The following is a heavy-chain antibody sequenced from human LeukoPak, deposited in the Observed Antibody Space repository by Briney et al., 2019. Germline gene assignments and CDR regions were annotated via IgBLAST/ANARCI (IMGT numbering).Heavy chain of an antibody. D-gene: IGHD2/OR15-2a*01. CDR2: IYTGGST. J-gene: IGHJ4*02. Sequence: QPGGSLTLSCAASGFTVSSSYMNWVRQAPGKGLEWVSVIYTGGSTYYADPVKGRFTISRDNSKNTLYLQMNSLRAEDTAVYYCARDANKKNYFDCWGQGTLVTVSS. CDR3: ARDANKKNYFDC. V-gene: IGHV3-53*01. CDR1: GFTVSSSY.